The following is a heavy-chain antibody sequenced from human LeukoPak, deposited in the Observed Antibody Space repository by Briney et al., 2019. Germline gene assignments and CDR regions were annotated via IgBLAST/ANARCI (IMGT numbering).Heavy chain of an antibody. J-gene: IGHJ3*02. Sequence: GGSLRLSCAASGFTFSSYAMNWVRQAPGKGLEWVSGISGRGSSTYYADSMKGRFTISRDNSKNTLYLQMNSLRAEDTALYYCAKDEKDSGYGLDAFDIWGQGTMVTVSS. CDR2: ISGRGSST. CDR3: AKDEKDSGYGLDAFDI. CDR1: GFTFSSYA. V-gene: IGHV3-23*01. D-gene: IGHD5-12*01.